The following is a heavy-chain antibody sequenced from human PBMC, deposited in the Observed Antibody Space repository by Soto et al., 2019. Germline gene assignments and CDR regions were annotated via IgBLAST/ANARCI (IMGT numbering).Heavy chain of an antibody. CDR1: GGSISGGGDY. CDR3: ARDLRFRGFYGMDV. V-gene: IGHV4-31*03. J-gene: IGHJ6*02. Sequence: SETLSLTCTVSGGSISGGGDYWSWIRQHPGKGLEWIGYIYYTGSIYYNPSLKSRVTISVDTSKNQFSLKLSSETAADTAVYYCARDLRFRGFYGMDVWGQGTTVTVSS. CDR2: IYYTGSI. D-gene: IGHD3-10*01.